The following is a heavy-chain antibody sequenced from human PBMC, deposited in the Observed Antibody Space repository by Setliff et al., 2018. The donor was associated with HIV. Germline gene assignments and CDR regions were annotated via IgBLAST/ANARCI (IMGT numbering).Heavy chain of an antibody. V-gene: IGHV4-4*07. CDR1: NVSINTYY. CDR2: TYSSGKT. J-gene: IGHJ3*02. CDR3: ARRQSYYDILNGRAFDALDI. Sequence: SETLSLTCTVSNVSINTYYWSWIQQPAGRPLEWIGRTYSSGKTNYSPSLNSRVSMSIDTSKNQFSLKMSSVTAADTAVYSCARRQSYYDILNGRAFDALDIWGQGTKVTVSS. D-gene: IGHD3-9*01.